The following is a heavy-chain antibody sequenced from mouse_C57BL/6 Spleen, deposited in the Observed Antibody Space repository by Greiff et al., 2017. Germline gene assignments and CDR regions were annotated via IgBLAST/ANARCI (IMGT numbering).Heavy chain of an antibody. D-gene: IGHD1-1*01. V-gene: IGHV1-69*01. Sequence: VQLQQPGAELVMPGASVKLSCTASGYPFTSYWMHWVKQRPGQGLEWIGEIDPSDGYTNYNQKFKGTSTLTVDKSSSTAYMQLSSLTSEDSAVYYCARGYGSSYQYFDVWGTGTTVTVSS. CDR2: IDPSDGYT. CDR1: GYPFTSYW. J-gene: IGHJ1*03. CDR3: ARGYGSSYQYFDV.